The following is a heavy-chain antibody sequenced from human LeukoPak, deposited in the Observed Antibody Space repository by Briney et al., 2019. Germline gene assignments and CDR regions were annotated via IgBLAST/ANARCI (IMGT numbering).Heavy chain of an antibody. CDR1: GFTFSSHG. V-gene: IGHV4-34*08. J-gene: IGHJ4*02. CDR3: ALTRIQWLVFDY. CDR2: INHSGST. Sequence: GSLRLSCAASGFTFSSHGMSWIRQPPGKGLEWIGEINHSGSTNYNPFLKSRVTISVDTSKNQFSLKLSSVTAADTAVYYCALTRIQWLVFDYWGQGTLVSVSS. D-gene: IGHD6-19*01.